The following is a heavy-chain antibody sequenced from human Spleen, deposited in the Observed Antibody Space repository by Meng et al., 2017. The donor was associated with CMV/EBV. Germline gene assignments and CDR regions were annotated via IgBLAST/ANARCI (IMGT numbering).Heavy chain of an antibody. Sequence: GESLKISCAASGFTFSSYSMSWVRQAPGKGLEWVSSIGASGGNTYYADSVKGRFTISRDNSKNTLYLQMNTLGAEDTAVYYCAREYGSSSGDYYYDMDVWGQGTTVTVSS. CDR1: GFTFSSYS. CDR2: IGASGGNT. CDR3: AREYGSSSGDYYYDMDV. J-gene: IGHJ6*02. V-gene: IGHV3-23*01. D-gene: IGHD6-6*01.